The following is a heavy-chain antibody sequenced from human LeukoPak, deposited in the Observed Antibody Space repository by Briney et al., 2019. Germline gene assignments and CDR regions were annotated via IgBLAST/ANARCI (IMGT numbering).Heavy chain of an antibody. CDR1: GYTFTDYY. V-gene: IGHV1-2*02. CDR2: INPNIGAT. D-gene: IGHD2-2*02. CDR3: ARDHPLDCSSTSCYIRLLD. J-gene: IGHJ4*02. Sequence: ASVKVSCKASGYTFTDYYIHWVPQAPGQGLEWMGWINPNIGATNYAQKFQGRVTMTRDTSISTAYMELSGLISDDTAVYYCARDHPLDCSSTSCYIRLLDWGQGTLVTVSS.